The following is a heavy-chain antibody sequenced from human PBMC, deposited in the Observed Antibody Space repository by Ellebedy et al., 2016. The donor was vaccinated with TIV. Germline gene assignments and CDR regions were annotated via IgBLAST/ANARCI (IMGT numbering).Heavy chain of an antibody. Sequence: SETLSLTCTVSGGSVSSGNGRYYWNWIRQPPGKGLEWIGYIYDSGCTNYNPSLKSRVTMSVDTSKNQFSLKLRSVTAADTAVYYCARGTYGDFADNWFDPWGQGALVIVSS. D-gene: IGHD4-17*01. CDR3: ARGTYGDFADNWFDP. CDR2: IYDSGCT. J-gene: IGHJ5*02. CDR1: GGSVSSGNGRYY. V-gene: IGHV4-61*01.